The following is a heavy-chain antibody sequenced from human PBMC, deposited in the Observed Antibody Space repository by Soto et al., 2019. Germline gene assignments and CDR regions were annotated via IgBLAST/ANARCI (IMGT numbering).Heavy chain of an antibody. CDR1: GGSISSSNHY. D-gene: IGHD2-15*01. CDR3: ARGGYCSGASCAYMGHYYYYGMDV. CDR2: IYYSGST. V-gene: IGHV4-39*01. Sequence: PSETLSLTCTVSGGSISSSNHYWGWIRQPPGKGLEWIGSIYYSGSTYYNPSLKSRVTISVDTSKNQFSLKLSSVTAADTAMYYCARGGYCSGASCAYMGHYYYYGMDVWGQGTTVTVSS. J-gene: IGHJ6*02.